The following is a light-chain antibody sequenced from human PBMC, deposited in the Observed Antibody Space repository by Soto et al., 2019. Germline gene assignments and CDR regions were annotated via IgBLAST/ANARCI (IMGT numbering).Light chain of an antibody. CDR3: SSYTSSSTSHYV. Sequence: QSVLTQPASVSGSPGQSITISCTGTSSDVGGYNYVSWYQQHPGKAPKPMIYEVSNRPSGVSNRFSGSKSGNTASLTISGLQAEDEADYYCSSYTSSSTSHYVFGTGTKVTVL. CDR2: EVS. V-gene: IGLV2-14*01. CDR1: SSDVGGYNY. J-gene: IGLJ1*01.